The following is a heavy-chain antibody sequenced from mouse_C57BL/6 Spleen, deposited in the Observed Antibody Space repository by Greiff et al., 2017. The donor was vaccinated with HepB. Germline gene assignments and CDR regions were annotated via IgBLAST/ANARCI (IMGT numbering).Heavy chain of an antibody. CDR3: ARSEGRYAMDY. Sequence: VKLQQPGAELVMPGASVKLSCKASGYTFTSYWMHWVKQRPGQGLEWIGEIDPSDSYTNYNQKFKGKSTLTVDKSSSTAYMQLSSLTSEDSAVYYCARSEGRYAMDYWGQGTSVTVSS. V-gene: IGHV1-69*01. CDR1: GYTFTSYW. J-gene: IGHJ4*01. CDR2: IDPSDSYT.